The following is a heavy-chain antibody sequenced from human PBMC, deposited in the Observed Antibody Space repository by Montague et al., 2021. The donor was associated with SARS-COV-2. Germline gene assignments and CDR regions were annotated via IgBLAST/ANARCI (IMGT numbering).Heavy chain of an antibody. CDR2: IYHSGST. Sequence: SETLSPTCAVSGGSISSSNWWSWVRQPPGKGLEWIGEIYHSGSTNYNPSLKSRVTISVDKSKNQFSRKLSSVTAADTAVYYCASRGAGWFGSNPERFDYWGQGTLVTVSS. J-gene: IGHJ4*02. V-gene: IGHV4-4*02. CDR3: ASRGAGWFGSNPERFDY. CDR1: GGSISSSNW. D-gene: IGHD3-10*01.